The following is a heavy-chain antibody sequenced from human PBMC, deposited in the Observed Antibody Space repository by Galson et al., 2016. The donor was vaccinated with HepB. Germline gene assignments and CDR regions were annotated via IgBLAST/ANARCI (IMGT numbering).Heavy chain of an antibody. CDR1: KGKGRSYW. V-gene: IGHV3-74*01. CDR2: VKTEGSHT. D-gene: IGHD3-22*01. J-gene: IGHJ3*02. CDR3: VRDDSFGGYAFDI. Sequence: SLRLSCAENKGKGRSYWMNWVRQAPGKGRVWAPRVKTEGSHTSYAEAVVGGGTISRDNGRNTLDLQMNNLRAEDTAVYSCVRDDSFGGYAFDIWGQGTVVTVSS.